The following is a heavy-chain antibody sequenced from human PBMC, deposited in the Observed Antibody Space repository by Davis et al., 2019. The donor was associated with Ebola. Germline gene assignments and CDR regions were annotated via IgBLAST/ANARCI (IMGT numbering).Heavy chain of an antibody. D-gene: IGHD3-22*01. Sequence: AASVKVSCKASGYTFTSYAMHWVRQAPGQRLEWMGWINAGNGNTKYSQKFQGRVTITRDTSASTAYMELSSLRSEDTAVYYCARSLGYYYANYYGMDVWGQGITATVSS. CDR3: ARSLGYYYANYYGMDV. CDR2: INAGNGNT. J-gene: IGHJ6*02. V-gene: IGHV1-3*01. CDR1: GYTFTSYA.